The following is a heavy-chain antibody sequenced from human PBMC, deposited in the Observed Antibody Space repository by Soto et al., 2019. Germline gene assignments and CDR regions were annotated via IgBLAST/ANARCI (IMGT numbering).Heavy chain of an antibody. V-gene: IGHV1-69*06. D-gene: IGHD3-22*01. CDR3: ARDSYYDSSGYSGY. Sequence: SVKVSCKASGGTFSSYAISWVRQAPGQGLEWMGGIIPIFGTANYAQKFQGRVTITADKSTSTAYMELSSLRSEDTAVYYCARDSYYDSSGYSGYRGQGTLVTVSS. CDR1: GGTFSSYA. CDR2: IIPIFGTA. J-gene: IGHJ4*02.